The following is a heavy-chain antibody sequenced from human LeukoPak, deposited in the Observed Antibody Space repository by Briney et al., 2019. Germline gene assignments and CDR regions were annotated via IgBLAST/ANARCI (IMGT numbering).Heavy chain of an antibody. V-gene: IGHV3-53*01. CDR2: IYSGGST. D-gene: IGHD5-18*01. Sequence: GGSLRLSCAASGFTVSSNYMSWVRQAPGKGLEWVSVIYSGGSTYYADSVKGRFTISRDNSRNTLYLQMNSLRAEDTAVYYCARSGYSYDLPDYWGQGTLVTVSS. CDR1: GFTVSSNY. CDR3: ARSGYSYDLPDY. J-gene: IGHJ4*02.